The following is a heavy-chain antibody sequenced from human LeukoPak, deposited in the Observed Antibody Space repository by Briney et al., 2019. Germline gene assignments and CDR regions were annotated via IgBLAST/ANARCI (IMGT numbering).Heavy chain of an antibody. CDR1: GASINSSFS. Sequence: PSETLSLTCAVSGASINSSFSWCWVRQPPGKGLEWIGEIYHSGNSNYNPSVKSRVTMSIDKSKNQFSLKLSSVTAADTAVYYCARASSWYALAYWGQGTLVTVSS. V-gene: IGHV4-4*02. D-gene: IGHD6-13*01. CDR3: ARASSWYALAY. J-gene: IGHJ4*02. CDR2: IYHSGNS.